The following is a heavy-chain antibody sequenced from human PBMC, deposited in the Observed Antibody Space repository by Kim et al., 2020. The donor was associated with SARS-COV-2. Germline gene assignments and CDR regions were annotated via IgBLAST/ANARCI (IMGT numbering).Heavy chain of an antibody. CDR2: MYYSGST. D-gene: IGHD1-26*01. CDR1: GGSISSSSYY. V-gene: IGHV4-39*01. J-gene: IGHJ6*01. Sequence: ETLSLTCNVSGGSISSSSYYWGWVRQSPGKGLEWIWCMYYSGSTYYNPSLRSRVTIFVDTPKNQFSLKLSSVSAVDMDVVLLSSSVGGSSSYYDYGMDV. CDR3: SSSVGGSSSYYDYGMDV.